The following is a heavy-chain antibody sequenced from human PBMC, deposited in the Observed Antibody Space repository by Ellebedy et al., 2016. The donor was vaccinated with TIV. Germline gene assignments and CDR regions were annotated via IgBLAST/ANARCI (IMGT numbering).Heavy chain of an antibody. CDR3: ARLMEMATVVFYYGMDV. D-gene: IGHD5-24*01. CDR1: GFTFSQYA. J-gene: IGHJ6*02. Sequence: GESLKISCAASGFTFSQYAMHWVRQAPGKGLEWVAVMSYNGRSEYYADSVQGRFAISRDNSKNSLYLQMNSLRGEDTAVYYCARLMEMATVVFYYGMDVWGQGTTVTVSS. CDR2: MSYNGRSE. V-gene: IGHV3-30*09.